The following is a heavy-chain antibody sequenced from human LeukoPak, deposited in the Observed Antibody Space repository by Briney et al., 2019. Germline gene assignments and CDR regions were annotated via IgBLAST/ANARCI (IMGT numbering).Heavy chain of an antibody. Sequence: GGSLRLSCAASGFTFSSYSLNWVRQAPGKGLEWASSITSNDNMYYADSVKGRFTISRDSAKNSLYMQMNSLRAEDTAVYYCARGGSLLWFGELITGGIDYWGQGSLVTVSS. V-gene: IGHV3-21*01. D-gene: IGHD3-10*01. J-gene: IGHJ4*02. CDR2: ITSNDNM. CDR1: GFTFSSYS. CDR3: ARGGSLLWFGELITGGIDY.